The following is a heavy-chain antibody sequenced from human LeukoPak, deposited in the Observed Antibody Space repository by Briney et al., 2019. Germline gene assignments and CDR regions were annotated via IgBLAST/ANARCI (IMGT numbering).Heavy chain of an antibody. CDR2: IYYSGST. Sequence: PSETLSLTCTVSGGSISSSSYYWGWIRQPPGKGLEWIGSIYYSGSTYYNPSLKSRVTISVDTSKNQFSLELSSVTAADTAVYYCASQVAFSSGWYYWGQGTLVTVSS. D-gene: IGHD6-19*01. CDR1: GGSISSSSYY. V-gene: IGHV4-39*07. J-gene: IGHJ4*02. CDR3: ASQVAFSSGWYY.